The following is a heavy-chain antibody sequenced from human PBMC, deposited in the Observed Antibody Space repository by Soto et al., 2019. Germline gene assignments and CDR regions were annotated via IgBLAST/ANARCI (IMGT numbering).Heavy chain of an antibody. V-gene: IGHV3-21*01. J-gene: IGHJ4*02. CDR3: ASSSWQQLVR. D-gene: IGHD6-13*01. CDR1: GFTFSRYS. CDR2: ISSSSSYI. Sequence: GGSLRLSCGASGFTFSRYSMNWVRQAPGKGLEWGSSISSSSSYIYYADSVKGRFTISRDNAKNSLYLQMNSLRAEDTAVYYCASSSWQQLVRWGQGTLVTVSS.